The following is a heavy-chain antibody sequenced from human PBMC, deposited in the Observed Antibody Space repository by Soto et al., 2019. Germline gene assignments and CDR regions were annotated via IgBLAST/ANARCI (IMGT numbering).Heavy chain of an antibody. CDR1: GGSISSGGYY. J-gene: IGHJ5*02. D-gene: IGHD2-21*02. CDR3: ATLPPRIVVMTTEIPS. Sequence: SETLSLTCTVSGGSISSGGYYWNWIRQHPGKGLEWIGYIYHSGSTYYNPSLKSRVTISVDRSENQFSLKLSSVTAADTAVYYCATLPPRIVVMTTEIPSWGQGTLVTVSS. V-gene: IGHV4-31*03. CDR2: IYHSGST.